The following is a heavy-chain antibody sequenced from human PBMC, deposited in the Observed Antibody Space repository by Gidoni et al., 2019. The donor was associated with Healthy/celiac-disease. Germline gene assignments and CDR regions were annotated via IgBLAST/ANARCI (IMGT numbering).Heavy chain of an antibody. V-gene: IGHV3-23*01. J-gene: IGHJ6*02. Sequence: EVQLLESGGGLVQPGGTLRLSCAASGLPFSSYAMSWVRQAPGTGRGWFSAISGSGGSTYYADSVKGRFTISRDNSKNTLYLQMNSLRAEDTAVYYCAKGYPMVRGVILLYGIDVWGQGTTVTVSS. D-gene: IGHD3-10*01. CDR1: GLPFSSYA. CDR2: ISGSGGST. CDR3: AKGYPMVRGVILLYGIDV.